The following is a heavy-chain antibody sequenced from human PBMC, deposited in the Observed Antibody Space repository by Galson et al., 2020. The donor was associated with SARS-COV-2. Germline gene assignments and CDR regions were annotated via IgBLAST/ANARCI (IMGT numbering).Heavy chain of an antibody. D-gene: IGHD3-10*01. Sequence: GGSLRLSCAASGFTFSIYAISWVRQAPGKGLEWVSGLSDSGGSTYYADSVRGRFTISRDNSKNTLYLQMNSLRAEDTAVYYCAREGLWFGPYYFDYWGQGTLVTVSS. CDR3: AREGLWFGPYYFDY. CDR1: GFTFSIYA. J-gene: IGHJ4*02. V-gene: IGHV3-23*01. CDR2: LSDSGGST.